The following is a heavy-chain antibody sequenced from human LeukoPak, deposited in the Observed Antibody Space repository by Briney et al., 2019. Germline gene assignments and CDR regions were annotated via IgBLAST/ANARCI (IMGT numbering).Heavy chain of an antibody. Sequence: SETLSLTCTVSGGSISSGDYYWSWIRQPPGKGLEWIGYIYYSGSTYYNPSLKSRVTISVDTSKNQFPLKLSSVTAADTAVYYCASGVGAATAGYWGQGTLVTVSS. CDR3: ASGVGAATAGY. J-gene: IGHJ4*02. V-gene: IGHV4-30-4*01. CDR2: IYYSGST. CDR1: GGSISSGDYY. D-gene: IGHD1-26*01.